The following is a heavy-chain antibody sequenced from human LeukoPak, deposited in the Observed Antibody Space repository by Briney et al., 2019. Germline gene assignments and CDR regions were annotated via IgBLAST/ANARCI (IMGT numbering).Heavy chain of an antibody. V-gene: IGHV3-66*01. CDR2: IYSGGST. Sequence: PGGSLRLSCAASGFTVSSNYMSWVRQAPGKGLEWVSVIYSGGSTYYADSVKGRFTISRDNSKNTLYLQMNSLRAEDTAVYYCARGSITGTTWRNWFDPWGQGTLVTVSS. J-gene: IGHJ5*02. CDR3: ARGSITGTTWRNWFDP. D-gene: IGHD1-20*01. CDR1: GFTVSSNY.